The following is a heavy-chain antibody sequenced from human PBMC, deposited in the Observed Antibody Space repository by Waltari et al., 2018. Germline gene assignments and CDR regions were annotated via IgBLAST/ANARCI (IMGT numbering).Heavy chain of an antibody. V-gene: IGHV4-39*01. CDR2: IYYSGSTYYGGST. J-gene: IGHJ5*02. CDR3: ARHWKKSGYRFDP. CDR1: GGSISSSSYY. D-gene: IGHD5-12*01. Sequence: QLQLQESGPGLVKPSETLSLTCTVSGGSISSSSYYWGWIRQSPGKGLEWIGNIYYSGSTYYGGSTYYNPTLKSRVSISGDTSKNQFSLKLSSVTAAHTAVYYCARHWKKSGYRFDPWGQGTLVTVSS.